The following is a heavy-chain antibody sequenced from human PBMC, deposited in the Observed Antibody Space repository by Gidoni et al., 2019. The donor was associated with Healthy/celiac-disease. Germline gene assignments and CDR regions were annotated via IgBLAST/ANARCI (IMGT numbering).Heavy chain of an antibody. CDR2: INPSGGST. CDR3: ASEDPQYCSGGSCYYYGMDV. CDR1: GYTFTSYY. D-gene: IGHD2-15*01. V-gene: IGHV1-46*01. Sequence: QVQLVQSGAEVKKPGASVKVSCKASGYTFTSYYMHWVRHAPGQGLEWMGIINPSGGSTSYAQKFQGRVTMTRDTSTSTVYMELSSLRSEDTAVYYCASEDPQYCSGGSCYYYGMDVWGQGTTVTVSS. J-gene: IGHJ6*02.